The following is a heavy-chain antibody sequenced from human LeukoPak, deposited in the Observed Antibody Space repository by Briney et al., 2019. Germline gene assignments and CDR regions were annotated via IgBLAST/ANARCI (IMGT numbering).Heavy chain of an antibody. Sequence: ASVKVSCKASGYTFSRYYMHLVRQAPGQGLEWMGRINPNSGGTNYAQKFQGRVTMTRDTSISTAYMELSRLRSDDTAVYYCASDSSGYSPLNYWGQGTLLTVSS. CDR3: ASDSSGYSPLNY. CDR1: GYTFSRYY. V-gene: IGHV1-2*06. J-gene: IGHJ4*02. CDR2: INPNSGGT. D-gene: IGHD3-22*01.